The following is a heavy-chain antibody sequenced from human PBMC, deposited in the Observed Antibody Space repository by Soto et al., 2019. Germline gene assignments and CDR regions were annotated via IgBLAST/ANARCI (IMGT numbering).Heavy chain of an antibody. Sequence: SETLSLTCTVSGGSISSYGLSWIRQPPGEGLEWIGSIYYSGNTNYNPSHKSRVTISADTSKNEFSLRLRSVTTADTAVYYCARGQFNILTGYYIDYWGQGTLVTVSS. CDR2: IYYSGNT. D-gene: IGHD3-9*01. V-gene: IGHV4-59*12. CDR1: GGSISSYG. CDR3: ARGQFNILTGYYIDY. J-gene: IGHJ4*02.